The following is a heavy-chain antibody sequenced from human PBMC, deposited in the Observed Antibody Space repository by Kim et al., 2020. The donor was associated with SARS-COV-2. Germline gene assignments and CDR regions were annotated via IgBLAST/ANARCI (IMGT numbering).Heavy chain of an antibody. Sequence: GGSLRLSCAASGFTFSSYGMHWVRQAPGKGLEWVAVISYDGSNKYYADSVKGRFTISRDNSKNTLYLQMNSLRAEDTAVYYCAKITKDIVVVPAANYYYYYGMDVWGQGTTVTVSS. CDR1: GFTFSSYG. CDR3: AKITKDIVVVPAANYYYYYGMDV. D-gene: IGHD2-2*01. V-gene: IGHV3-30*18. CDR2: ISYDGSNK. J-gene: IGHJ6*02.